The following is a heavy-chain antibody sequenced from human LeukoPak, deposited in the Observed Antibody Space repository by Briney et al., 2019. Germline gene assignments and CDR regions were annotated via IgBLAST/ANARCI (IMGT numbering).Heavy chain of an antibody. CDR3: ARSRSMSINVKNLLY. CDR1: GFSFSAYI. D-gene: IGHD1-26*01. Sequence: GGSLILSCAASGFSFSAYILNWVRQATGKGLECVSSMKVSDNYIYNADSVAGRNTVSTDNTQNSIHLQMNSLRFENTAIYYWARSRSMSINVKNLLYWGQGSLVTVSS. V-gene: IGHV3-21*06. CDR2: MKVSDNYI. J-gene: IGHJ4*02.